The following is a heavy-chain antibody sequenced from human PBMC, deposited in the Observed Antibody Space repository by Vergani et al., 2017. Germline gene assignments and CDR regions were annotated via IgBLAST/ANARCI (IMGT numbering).Heavy chain of an antibody. V-gene: IGHV1-69*01. Sequence: QVRLVQSGAEVKKPGSSGKVSCKASGGTFRSYALSWVRHAPGQGLEWMGGVIPIFGTANYAQKFQGRVTITADESTSTAYMELSSLRSEDTAVYYCARGLGRYYYYYMDVWGKGTTVTVSS. CDR2: VIPIFGTA. J-gene: IGHJ6*03. CDR3: ARGLGRYYYYYMDV. D-gene: IGHD3-22*01. CDR1: GGTFRSYA.